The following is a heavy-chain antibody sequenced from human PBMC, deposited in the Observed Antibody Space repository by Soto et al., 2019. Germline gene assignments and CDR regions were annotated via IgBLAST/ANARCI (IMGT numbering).Heavy chain of an antibody. J-gene: IGHJ6*03. CDR2: ISGFNGNT. Sequence: QDQLVQSGAEVKKPGASVTVSCKASGYSFTNYGITWVRQAPGQGLEWMGWISGFNGNTHYAQKLQGRVTMNTDASTSTDYMELRSLRYDDTAVYYCARDRGVAPPVAGNTHYYYYMDVWGKGTTVTVSS. V-gene: IGHV1-18*01. D-gene: IGHD6-19*01. CDR3: ARDRGVAPPVAGNTHYYYYMDV. CDR1: GYSFTNYG.